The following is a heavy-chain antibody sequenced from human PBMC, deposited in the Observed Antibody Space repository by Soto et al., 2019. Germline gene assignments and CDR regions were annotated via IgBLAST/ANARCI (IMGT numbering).Heavy chain of an antibody. V-gene: IGHV3-74*01. J-gene: IGHJ4*02. CDR2: INIGGSAA. D-gene: IGHD3-9*01. CDR1: GFTFSNYW. CDR3: VRGTNDWYGIDY. Sequence: EVQLVESGGGLVQPGGSLRLSCAASGFTFSNYWMHWVRLPPGKGLLWVSRINIGGSAANYAGSVEGRFTVSRDDAKNTLYLQMNSLRHDDTAVYDCVRGTNDWYGIDYWGQGAPVTVSS.